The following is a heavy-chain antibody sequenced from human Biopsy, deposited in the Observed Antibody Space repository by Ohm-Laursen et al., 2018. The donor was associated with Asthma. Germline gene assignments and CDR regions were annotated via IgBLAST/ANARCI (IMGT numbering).Heavy chain of an antibody. CDR3: ARGPELDV. CDR2: TNERGVT. V-gene: IGHV4-34*01. Sequence: SDTLSPTCDVYPGSFSGFCWTWIRQSPGKGLEWIGETNERGVTNNNPSLKSRVIISIDTYWNRVSLKLTSVTAADTAVYYCARGPELDVWGQGTTVTVSS. J-gene: IGHJ6*02. CDR1: PGSFSGFC.